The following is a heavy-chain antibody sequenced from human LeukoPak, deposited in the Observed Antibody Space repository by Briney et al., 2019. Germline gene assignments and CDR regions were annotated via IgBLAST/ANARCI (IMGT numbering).Heavy chain of an antibody. J-gene: IGHJ5*02. V-gene: IGHV3-21*01. CDR1: GFTFSSYS. Sequence: GGSLRLSCAASGFTFSSYSMNWVRQAPGKGLEWVTSISSSSSYIYYADSVKGRFTISRDNAKNSLYLQMNSLRAEDTAVYYCAREGYGGWFDPWGQGTLVTVSS. CDR3: AREGYGGWFDP. D-gene: IGHD5-18*01. CDR2: ISSSSSYI.